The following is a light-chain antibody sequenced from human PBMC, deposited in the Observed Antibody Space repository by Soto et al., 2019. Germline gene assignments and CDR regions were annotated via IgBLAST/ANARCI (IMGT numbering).Light chain of an antibody. CDR3: QQYGTSHRT. V-gene: IGKV3-20*01. Sequence: EIVLTQSPDTLSLSPGERATLSCRTSQSVSSNYLAWYQQKPAQAPRLLIYGASSRATGIPDRFSGSGSETDFTLTISRLEPEDLAVYYCQQYGTSHRTFGQGTKVDIK. J-gene: IGKJ1*01. CDR1: QSVSSNY. CDR2: GAS.